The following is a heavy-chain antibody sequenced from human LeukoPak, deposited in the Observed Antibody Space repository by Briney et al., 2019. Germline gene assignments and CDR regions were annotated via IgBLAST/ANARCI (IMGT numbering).Heavy chain of an antibody. Sequence: SETLSLTCTVSGGSIRSRDHYWSWIRQPAGKELEWIGRVFIDGSTNYNPSLKSRLTMSVDTSKNQFSLKLNFVTAADTAVYYCARADMTYSWWFDSWGQGTLVTVSS. CDR1: GGSIRSRDHY. CDR2: VFIDGST. D-gene: IGHD4-11*01. CDR3: ARADMTYSWWFDS. J-gene: IGHJ5*01. V-gene: IGHV4-61*02.